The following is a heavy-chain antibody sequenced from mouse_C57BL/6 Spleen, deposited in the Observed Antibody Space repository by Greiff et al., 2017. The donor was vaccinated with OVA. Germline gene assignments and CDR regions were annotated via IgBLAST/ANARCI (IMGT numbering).Heavy chain of an antibody. V-gene: IGHV1-69*01. J-gene: IGHJ1*03. CDR3: ARRATMIMRYFDV. Sequence: MPGQGLEWIGEIDPSDSYTNYNQKFKGKSTLTVDKSSSTAYMQLSSLTSEDSAVYYCARRATMIMRYFDVWGTGTTVTVSS. D-gene: IGHD2-4*01. CDR2: IDPSDSYT.